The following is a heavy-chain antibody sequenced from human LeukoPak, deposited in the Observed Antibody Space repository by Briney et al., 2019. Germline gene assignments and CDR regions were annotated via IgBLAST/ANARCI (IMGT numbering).Heavy chain of an antibody. CDR3: ARGNTAMAPGPGYFDY. CDR1: GGSFSGYY. Sequence: SETLSLTCAVYGGSFSGYYWSWIRQPPGKGLEWIGEINHSGSTNYNPSLRSRVTISVDTSKNQFSLKLSSVTAADTAVYYCARGNTAMAPGPGYFDYWGQGTLVTVSS. V-gene: IGHV4-34*01. CDR2: INHSGST. J-gene: IGHJ4*02. D-gene: IGHD5-18*01.